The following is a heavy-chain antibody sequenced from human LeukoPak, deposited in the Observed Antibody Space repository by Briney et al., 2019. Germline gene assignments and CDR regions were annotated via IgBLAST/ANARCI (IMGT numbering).Heavy chain of an antibody. CDR3: ARDPYYYGSGSYYTHTSFDY. CDR2: INSDGRYT. V-gene: IGHV3-74*01. Sequence: GGSLRLSCAASGFTFSSYWMHWVRQAPGKGLVWVSRINSDGRYTTYADSVKGRFTISRDNAKNSLYLQMNSLRAEDTALYYCARDPYYYGSGSYYTHTSFDYWGQGTLVTVSS. CDR1: GFTFSSYW. J-gene: IGHJ4*02. D-gene: IGHD3-10*01.